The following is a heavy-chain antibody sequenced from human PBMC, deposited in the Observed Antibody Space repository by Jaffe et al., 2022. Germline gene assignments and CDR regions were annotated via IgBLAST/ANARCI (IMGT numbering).Heavy chain of an antibody. D-gene: IGHD6-19*01. CDR3: AKDLHRSGWNMGDHDAFDI. CDR1: GFTFSSYG. J-gene: IGHJ3*02. Sequence: QVQLVESGGGVVQPGGSLRLSCAASGFTFSSYGMHWVRQAPGKGLEWVAFIRYDGSNKYYADSVKGRFTISRDNSKNTLYLQMNSLRAEDTAVYYCAKDLHRSGWNMGDHDAFDIWGQGTMVTVSS. V-gene: IGHV3-30*02. CDR2: IRYDGSNK.